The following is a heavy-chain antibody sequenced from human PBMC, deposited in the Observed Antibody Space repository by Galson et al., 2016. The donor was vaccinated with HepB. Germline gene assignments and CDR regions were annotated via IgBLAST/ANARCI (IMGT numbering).Heavy chain of an antibody. D-gene: IGHD1-14*01. V-gene: IGHV4-39*02. Sequence: LEWIGSIYYIGSTYYNPSLKSRVTMSVDTSNNLFSLQLTSVTPEDTAVYYCARGRNSAFDYWGQGTLVTVSS. J-gene: IGHJ4*02. CDR3: ARGRNSAFDY. CDR2: IYYIGST.